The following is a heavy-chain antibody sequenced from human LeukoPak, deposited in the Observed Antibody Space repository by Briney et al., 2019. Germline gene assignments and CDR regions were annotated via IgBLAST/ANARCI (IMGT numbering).Heavy chain of an antibody. J-gene: IGHJ6*02. V-gene: IGHV3-30*18. CDR2: ISYDGSNK. D-gene: IGHD5-12*01. CDR3: AKDVATIRYGMDV. Sequence: GGSLRLSCAASGFTFSSYGMHWVRQAPGKGLEWVAVISYDGSNKYYADSVKGRFTISRDNSKNTLYLQMNSLRAEDTAVYYCAKDVATIRYGMDVWGQGTTVTVSS. CDR1: GFTFSSYG.